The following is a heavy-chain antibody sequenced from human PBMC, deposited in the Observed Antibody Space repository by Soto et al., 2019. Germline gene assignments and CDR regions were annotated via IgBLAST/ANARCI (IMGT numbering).Heavy chain of an antibody. CDR3: VRAIAAADSA. D-gene: IGHD6-13*01. CDR1: GFTFSSYW. V-gene: IGHV3-7*01. J-gene: IGHJ1*01. CDR2: IKQDGSVK. Sequence: EVQLVESGGGLVQPGGSLRLSCAASGFTFSSYWMSWVRQAPGKGLEWVANIKQDGSVKYYVDSVKGRFTISRDNAKNSLFLQMNSLRAEATAVYYCVRAIAAADSAWGQGTLVTVSS.